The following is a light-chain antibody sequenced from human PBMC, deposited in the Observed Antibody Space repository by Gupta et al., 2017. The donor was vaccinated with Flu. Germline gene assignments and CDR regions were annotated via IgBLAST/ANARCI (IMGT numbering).Light chain of an antibody. CDR3: SSHTSSSTGV. CDR1: SSDVGGYIY. CDR2: EVN. V-gene: IGLV2-14*01. J-gene: IGLJ1*01. Sequence: QSALTQPASVSGSPGQSITISCPGTSSDVGGYIYVSWYQQHPGKAPKLMIYEVNNRPSGVSNRFAGSKSGSTASLTISGLQAEDEADYFCSSHTSSSTGVFGTGTKVTVL.